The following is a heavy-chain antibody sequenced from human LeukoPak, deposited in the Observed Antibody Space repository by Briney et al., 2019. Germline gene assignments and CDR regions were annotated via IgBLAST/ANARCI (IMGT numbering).Heavy chain of an antibody. Sequence: ASVKVSCKTSGYTFTDYYIHWVRQAPGQGLEWMGWINPDSGYTNYAQKFQGRVTMTRDTSINTAYMELSRLTSDDTAVYYCARVSGSSGRWGNYWGQGTLVTVSS. J-gene: IGHJ4*02. CDR1: GYTFTDYY. CDR3: ARVSGSSGRWGNY. CDR2: INPDSGYT. V-gene: IGHV1-2*02. D-gene: IGHD6-19*01.